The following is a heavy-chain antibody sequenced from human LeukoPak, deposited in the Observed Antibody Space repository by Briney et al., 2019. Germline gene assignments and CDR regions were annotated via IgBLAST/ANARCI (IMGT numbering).Heavy chain of an antibody. D-gene: IGHD6-19*01. Sequence: GSLRPSCAASGFTFSSYSMNWVRQAPGKGLEWVSSISSSSSYIYYADSVKGRFTISRDNAKNSLYLQMNSLRAEDTAVYYCARGESIAVADYPTYWGQGTLVTVSS. V-gene: IGHV3-21*01. CDR3: ARGESIAVADYPTY. CDR2: ISSSSSYI. J-gene: IGHJ4*02. CDR1: GFTFSSYS.